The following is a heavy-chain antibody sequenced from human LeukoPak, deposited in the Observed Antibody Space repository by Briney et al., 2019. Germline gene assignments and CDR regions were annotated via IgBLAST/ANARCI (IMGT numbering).Heavy chain of an antibody. V-gene: IGHV3-30*02. CDR3: TRSHYQSSDYFDQDAFDI. CDR2: IRHDGSYQ. CDR1: RFTFSSYG. J-gene: IGHJ3*02. Sequence: PGGSLRLSCAASRFTFSSYGMHWVRQTPGKGLEWVAFIRHDGSYQRYADSVKGRFTVSRDNSKDTVYLQMNSLRTEDTAVYYCTRSHYQSSDYFDQDAFDIWGQGTMVTVSS. D-gene: IGHD3-22*01.